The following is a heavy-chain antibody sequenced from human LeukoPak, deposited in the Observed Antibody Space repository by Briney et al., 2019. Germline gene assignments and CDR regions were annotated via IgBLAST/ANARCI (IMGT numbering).Heavy chain of an antibody. CDR3: ARLGPGDIVVVPAAISYYYYMDV. CDR2: INHSGST. Sequence: SETLSLTCAVYGGSFSGYYWSWIRQPPGKGLEWIGEINHSGSTNYDPSLKSRVTISVDTSKNQFSLKLSSVTAADTAVYYCARLGPGDIVVVPAAISYYYYMDVWGKGTTVTVSS. J-gene: IGHJ6*03. CDR1: GGSFSGYY. D-gene: IGHD2-2*02. V-gene: IGHV4-34*01.